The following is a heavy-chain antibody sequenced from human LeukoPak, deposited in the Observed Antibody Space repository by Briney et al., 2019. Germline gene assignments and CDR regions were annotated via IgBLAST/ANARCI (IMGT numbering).Heavy chain of an antibody. CDR2: IYSGGST. D-gene: IGHD6-13*01. Sequence: GGSLRLSCAASGFTVSSNHMSWVRQAPGKRLEWVSVIYSGGSTYYADSVKGRFTISRDNSKNTLYLQMNSLRAEDTAVYYCASHSSSWYGFDHWGQGTLVTVSS. CDR1: GFTVSSNH. V-gene: IGHV3-53*01. CDR3: ASHSSSWYGFDH. J-gene: IGHJ4*02.